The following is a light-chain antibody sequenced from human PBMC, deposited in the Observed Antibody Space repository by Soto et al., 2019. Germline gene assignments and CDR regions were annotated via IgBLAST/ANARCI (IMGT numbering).Light chain of an antibody. Sequence: DIQMTQSPSPLSASVGDRVTITCRSSQSIRSWVAWYQQKPGKAPKLLIYKASSLQSGVPSRFSGSGSGTEFTLTISSLQSDDFATYYCQQYNPYSRTFGQGTKVDIK. CDR3: QQYNPYSRT. CDR2: KAS. J-gene: IGKJ1*01. V-gene: IGKV1-5*03. CDR1: QSIRSW.